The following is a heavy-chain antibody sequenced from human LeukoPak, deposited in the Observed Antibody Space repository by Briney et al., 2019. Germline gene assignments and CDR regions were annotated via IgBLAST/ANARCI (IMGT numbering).Heavy chain of an antibody. CDR1: GYTFTGYY. J-gene: IGHJ4*02. V-gene: IGHV1-2*02. Sequence: GASVKVSCKASGYTFTGYYMHWVRQAPGQGLEWMGWINPNSGGTNYAQKFQGRVTMTRDTSISTAYMELSRLRSDDTAVYYCATAFSGPPGSYYKNWGQGTLVTVSS. CDR2: INPNSGGT. D-gene: IGHD3-10*01. CDR3: ATAFSGPPGSYYKN.